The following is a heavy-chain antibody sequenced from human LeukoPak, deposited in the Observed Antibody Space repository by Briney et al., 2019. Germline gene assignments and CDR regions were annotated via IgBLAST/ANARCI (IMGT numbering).Heavy chain of an antibody. D-gene: IGHD3-10*01. Sequence: SETLSLTCTVSGGSISSYYWSWIRQPPGKGLEWIGYIYYSGSTNYNPSLKSRVTISVDTSRNQFSLKLSSVTAADTAVYYCARHVSWFGELWYSYYYGMDVWGQGTTVTVSS. V-gene: IGHV4-59*08. CDR1: GGSISSYY. CDR2: IYYSGST. CDR3: ARHVSWFGELWYSYYYGMDV. J-gene: IGHJ6*02.